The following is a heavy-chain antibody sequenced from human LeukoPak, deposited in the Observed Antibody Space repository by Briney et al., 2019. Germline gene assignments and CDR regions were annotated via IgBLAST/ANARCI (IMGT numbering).Heavy chain of an antibody. CDR2: INPNSGGT. V-gene: IGHV1-2*04. CDR3: ARDLEEGGNYGMDV. Sequence: GASVKVSCKASGYTFTGYYMHWVRQAPGQGLEWMGWINPNSGGTNYAQKFQGWVTMTRDTSISTAYMELSRLRSDDTAVYYCARDLEEGGNYGMDVWGQGTTVTVSS. CDR1: GYTFTGYY. J-gene: IGHJ6*02. D-gene: IGHD3-16*01.